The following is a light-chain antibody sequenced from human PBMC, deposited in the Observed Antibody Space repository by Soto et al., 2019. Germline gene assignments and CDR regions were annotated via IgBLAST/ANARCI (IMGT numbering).Light chain of an antibody. CDR1: QSISDT. V-gene: IGKV3-15*01. CDR3: QQYDNWPWK. CDR2: GAS. J-gene: IGKJ1*01. Sequence: EIVMTPSPATLSVSPVGRATLSCRASQSISDTLAWYQQKPGQAPRLLIHGASTRAPGFPARFSGSGSGTDFTLTISSLQSEDFAVYYCQQYDNWPWKFGQGTKGAIK.